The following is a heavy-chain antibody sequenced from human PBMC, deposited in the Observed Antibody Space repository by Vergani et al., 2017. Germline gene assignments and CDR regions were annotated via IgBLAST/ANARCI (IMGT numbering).Heavy chain of an antibody. CDR1: GFTFTAHG. Sequence: EVQLLESGGGSAQPGESLRLSCVASGFTFTAHGLNWVRQAPGKGLEWVAGISGQNFRTHYADSVKGRFTISRDDSKNTVYLQINSLRAEDTAFYYCADLYCDDGCSPFWGQGTLVTVSS. V-gene: IGHV3-23*01. CDR2: ISGQNFRT. D-gene: IGHD2-21*01. J-gene: IGHJ4*02. CDR3: ADLYCDDGCSPF.